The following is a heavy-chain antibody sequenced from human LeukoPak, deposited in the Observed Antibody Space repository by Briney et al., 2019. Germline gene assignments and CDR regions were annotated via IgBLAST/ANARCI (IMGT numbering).Heavy chain of an antibody. CDR3: ARGGPYDLWSGYHINWFDP. CDR2: IYHSGST. J-gene: IGHJ5*02. CDR1: GGSIKSNNW. D-gene: IGHD3-3*01. V-gene: IGHV4-4*02. Sequence: PSETLSLTCAVSGGSIKSNNWWSWVRQPPGKGLEWIGEIYHSGSTNYNPSLESRVTISVDTSKNQFSLKLSSVTAADTAVYYCARGGPYDLWSGYHINWFDPWGQGTLVTVSS.